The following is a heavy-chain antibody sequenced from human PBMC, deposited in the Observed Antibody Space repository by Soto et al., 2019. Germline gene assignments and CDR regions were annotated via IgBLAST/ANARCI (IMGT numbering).Heavy chain of an antibody. CDR2: INQDGSER. CDR3: SQSLDY. J-gene: IGHJ4*02. Sequence: EVQLVESGGGLVQPGGSLRLSCAASGFTFSNYWMDWVRQAPGKGLEWVANINQDGSERHYVVSVKGRFTISGDNVKNSLYLQMHSLAAEDSALYYCSQSLDYWGQGALVTVSS. CDR1: GFTFSNYW. V-gene: IGHV3-7*01.